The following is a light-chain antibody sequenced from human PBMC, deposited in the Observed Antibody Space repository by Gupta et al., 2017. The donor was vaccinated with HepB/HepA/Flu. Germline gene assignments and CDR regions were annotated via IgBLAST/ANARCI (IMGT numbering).Light chain of an antibody. CDR1: QRVDRW. Sequence: DIQMTQSPSSVSASVGDRVTITCRASQRVDRWLAWYQQKPGQAPKFLIYAASTLQSGVPSRFSGSGSGTDFTLTISSLQPEDVATYFCLQANSFPFTFGPRTKLEIK. V-gene: IGKV1D-12*01. CDR2: AAS. CDR3: LQANSFPFT. J-gene: IGKJ3*01.